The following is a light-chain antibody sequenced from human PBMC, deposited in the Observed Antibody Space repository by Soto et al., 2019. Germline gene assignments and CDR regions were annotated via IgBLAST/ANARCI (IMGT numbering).Light chain of an antibody. CDR1: QSISDT. V-gene: IGKV3-15*01. CDR3: QQYGSSSWT. Sequence: EIVMTQSPSTLSVSPGGRATLSCRASQSISDTLAWYQQKPGQAPRLLIYGASTRAPGFPARFSGSGSGTDFTLTISSLQSEDFAVYYCQQYGSSSWTFGQGTKVDIK. J-gene: IGKJ1*01. CDR2: GAS.